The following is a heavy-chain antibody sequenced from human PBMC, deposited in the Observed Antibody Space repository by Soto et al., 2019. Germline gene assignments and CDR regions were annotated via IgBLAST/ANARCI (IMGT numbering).Heavy chain of an antibody. V-gene: IGHV3-23*01. CDR2: ISVSGGST. J-gene: IGHJ4*02. D-gene: IGHD5-12*01. CDR3: ATNVEMAKLFYFDY. Sequence: PGGSLRLSCAASGFPFSIYAMNWVRQSPGKGLEWVSAISVSGGSTYYADSVKGRFTISRDNSKNTMYLQMNSLRAEDTAVYYCATNVEMAKLFYFDYWGQGTRVTVSS. CDR1: GFPFSIYA.